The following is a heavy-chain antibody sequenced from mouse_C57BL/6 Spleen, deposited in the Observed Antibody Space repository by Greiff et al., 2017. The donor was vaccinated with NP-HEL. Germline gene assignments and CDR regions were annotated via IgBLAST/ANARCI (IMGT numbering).Heavy chain of an antibody. V-gene: IGHV1-74*01. CDR2: IHPSDSDT. CDR3: AIDRYDGYYVNYAMDY. J-gene: IGHJ4*01. Sequence: VQLQESGAELVNPGASVKVSCKASGYTFTSYWMHWVKQRPGQGLEWIGRIHPSDSDTNYNQKFKGKATLTVDKSSSTAYMQLSSLTSEDSAVYYCAIDRYDGYYVNYAMDYWGQGTSVTVSS. CDR1: GYTFTSYW. D-gene: IGHD2-3*01.